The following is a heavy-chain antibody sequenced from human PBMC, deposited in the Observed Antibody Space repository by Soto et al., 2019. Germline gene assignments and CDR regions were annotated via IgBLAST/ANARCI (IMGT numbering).Heavy chain of an antibody. V-gene: IGHV3-15*01. D-gene: IGHD5-12*01. CDR1: GFTFSNAW. CDR2: IKSKTDGGTT. Sequence: PGGSLRLSXAASGFTFSNAWMSWVRQAPGEGLEWVGRIKSKTDGGTTDYAATVKGRFTISRDDSKNTLYLQMNSLKTEDTAVYYRTTVGGYDPYYYYGMDVWGQGTTVTVSS. CDR3: TTVGGYDPYYYYGMDV. J-gene: IGHJ6*02.